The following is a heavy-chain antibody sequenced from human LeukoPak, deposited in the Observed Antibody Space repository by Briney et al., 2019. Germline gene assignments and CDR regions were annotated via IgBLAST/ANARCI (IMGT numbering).Heavy chain of an antibody. CDR3: AYSDHFDN. Sequence: GGSLRLSCAASGFTLGNYWMHWVRQAAGKGLVWVSRGDGDGSHSTYADSVKGRFTISRDNAKNTLCLQMNSLTGEDTAVYYCAYSDHFDNWGQGTLVTVSS. J-gene: IGHJ4*02. V-gene: IGHV3-74*03. CDR2: GDGDGSHS. D-gene: IGHD4-17*01. CDR1: GFTLGNYW.